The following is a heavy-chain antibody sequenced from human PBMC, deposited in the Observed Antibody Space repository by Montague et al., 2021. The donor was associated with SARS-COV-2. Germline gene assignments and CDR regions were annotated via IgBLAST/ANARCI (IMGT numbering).Heavy chain of an antibody. J-gene: IGHJ5*02. CDR1: GGSISSYY. CDR2: IYYSGST. CDR3: ARCITIFGVVGSWFDP. V-gene: IGHV4-59*01. D-gene: IGHD3-3*01. Sequence: SETLSLTCTVSGGSISSYYWSWIRQPPGKGLEWIGYIYYSGSTNYNPSLKSRVTISVDTSKNQFSLKLSSVTAADTAVYYCARCITIFGVVGSWFDPWGQGTLDTVSS.